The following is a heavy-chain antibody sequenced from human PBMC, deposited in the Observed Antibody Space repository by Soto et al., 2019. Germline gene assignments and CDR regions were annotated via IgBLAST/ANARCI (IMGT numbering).Heavy chain of an antibody. J-gene: IGHJ6*02. V-gene: IGHV3-48*03. CDR2: ISSSGSTI. CDR1: GFTFSSYE. Sequence: GESLKISCAASGFTFSSYEMNWVRQAPGKGLEWVSYISSSGSTIYYADSVKGRFTISRDNAKNSLYLQMNSLRAEDTAVYYCARGQLGIYYYYGMDVWGQGTTVTVSS. D-gene: IGHD7-27*01. CDR3: ARGQLGIYYYYGMDV.